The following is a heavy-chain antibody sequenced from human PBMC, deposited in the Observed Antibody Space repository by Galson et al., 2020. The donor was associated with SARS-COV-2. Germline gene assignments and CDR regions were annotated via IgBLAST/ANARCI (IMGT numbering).Heavy chain of an antibody. Sequence: SETLSLTCTVSGGTISSSRDYWGWIRQPPGKGLEWIASITYSGTTYYNMSHKSRVTISVDTSKNQFSLKLSSVTAADTAVYYCARDRIQLWTVIDFWGQGTMVTVSS. CDR2: ITYSGTT. CDR1: GGTISSSRDY. V-gene: IGHV4-39*07. D-gene: IGHD5-18*01. J-gene: IGHJ4*02. CDR3: ARDRIQLWTVIDF.